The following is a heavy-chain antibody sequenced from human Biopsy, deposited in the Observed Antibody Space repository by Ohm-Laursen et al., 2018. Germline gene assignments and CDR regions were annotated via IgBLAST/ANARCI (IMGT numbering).Heavy chain of an antibody. CDR1: GGTFSNYA. V-gene: IGHV1-69*17. CDR3: ATPFQYYDSWGGYPPFDH. D-gene: IGHD3-3*01. J-gene: IGHJ4*02. Sequence: SSVKVSCKASGGTFSNYAISWVRQAPGEGLEWMGGIIAVSGLVNYAPKFQGRVSITADKSTTTAYMELSNLKSEDTAVFYCATPFQYYDSWGGYPPFDHWGQGTLVTVSS. CDR2: IIAVSGLV.